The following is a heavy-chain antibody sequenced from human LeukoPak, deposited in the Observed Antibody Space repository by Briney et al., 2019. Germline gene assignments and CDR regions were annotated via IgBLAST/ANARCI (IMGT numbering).Heavy chain of an antibody. CDR3: ARVPQGSSWPYYFDY. D-gene: IGHD6-13*01. V-gene: IGHV1-69*04. J-gene: IGHJ4*02. CDR1: GYTFMSHG. CDR2: IVPILGTA. Sequence: SVKVSCKAYGYTFMSHGISWVRQAPGQGLEWVGRIVPILGTANYAQNFQGRVTITADRSTTTAYMELSSLRSEDTAVYYCARVPQGSSWPYYFDYWGQGTLVTVSS.